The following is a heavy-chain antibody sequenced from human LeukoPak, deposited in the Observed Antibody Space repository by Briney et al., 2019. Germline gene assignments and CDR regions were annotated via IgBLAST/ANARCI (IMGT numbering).Heavy chain of an antibody. CDR2: IYYSGST. Sequence: PSETLSLTCTVSGGSISSSSYYWGWIRQPPGKGLEWIGCIYYSGSTYYDPSLKSRVTISVDTSKNQFSLKLSSVTAADTAVYYCARLQWELLFDYWGQGTLVTVSS. V-gene: IGHV4-39*01. J-gene: IGHJ4*02. D-gene: IGHD1-26*01. CDR1: GGSISSSSYY. CDR3: ARLQWELLFDY.